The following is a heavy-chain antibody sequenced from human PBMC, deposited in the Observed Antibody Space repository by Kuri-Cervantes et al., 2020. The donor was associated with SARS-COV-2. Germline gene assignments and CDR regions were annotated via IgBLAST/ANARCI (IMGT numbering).Heavy chain of an antibody. CDR2: ISGSGGST. D-gene: IGHD4-11*01. J-gene: IGHJ6*02. CDR1: GFTFSSYA. V-gene: IGHV3-23*01. Sequence: GGSLRLSCAASGFTFSSYAMSWVRQAPGKGLEWVSAISGSGGSTYYADSVKGRFTISRDNSKNTLYLQMNSLSAEDTAVYYCAKLAGSNYFYYYGMDVWGQGTTVTVSS. CDR3: AKLAGSNYFYYYGMDV.